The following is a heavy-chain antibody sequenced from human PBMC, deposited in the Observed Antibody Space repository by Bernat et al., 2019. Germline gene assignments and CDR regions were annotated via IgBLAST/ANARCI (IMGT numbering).Heavy chain of an antibody. CDR1: GFTFSDYY. V-gene: IGHV3-11*01. J-gene: IGHJ6*03. D-gene: IGHD2-2*01. Sequence: QVQLVESGGGLVKPGGSLRLSCAASGFTFSDYYMSWIRQAPGKGLEWVSYISSSGSTIYYADSVKGRFTISRDNAKNSLYLQMNSLRAEDTAVYYCYWYCSRTSCHLYYYYYYMDVWGKGTTVTVSS. CDR3: YWYCSRTSCHLYYYYYYMDV. CDR2: ISSSGSTI.